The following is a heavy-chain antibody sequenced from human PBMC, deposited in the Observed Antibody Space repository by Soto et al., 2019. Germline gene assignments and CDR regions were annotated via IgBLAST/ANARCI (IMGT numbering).Heavy chain of an antibody. CDR3: AKDLGYDFWSGYYTGATYYYYGMDV. J-gene: IGHJ6*02. CDR1: GFTFSSYG. Sequence: GGSLRLSCAASGFTFSSYGMHWVRQAPGKGLEWVAVIWYDGSNKYYADSVKGRFTISRDNSKNTLYLQMNSLRAEDTAVYYCAKDLGYDFWSGYYTGATYYYYGMDVWGQGTTVTVSS. D-gene: IGHD3-3*01. V-gene: IGHV3-30*02. CDR2: IWYDGSNK.